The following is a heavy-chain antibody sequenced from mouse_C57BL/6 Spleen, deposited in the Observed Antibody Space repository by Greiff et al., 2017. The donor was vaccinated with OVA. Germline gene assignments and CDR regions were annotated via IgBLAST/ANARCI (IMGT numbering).Heavy chain of an antibody. J-gene: IGHJ3*01. CDR1: GYAFTNYL. V-gene: IGHV1-54*01. CDR3: AREGDYGTWFAY. D-gene: IGHD1-1*01. CDR2: INPGSGGT. Sequence: QVQLQQSGAELVRPGTSVKVSCKASGYAFTNYLIEWVKQRPGQGLEWIGVINPGSGGTNYNEKFKGKATLTADKSSSTAYMQLSSLTSEDSAVYFCAREGDYGTWFAYWGQGTLVTVSA.